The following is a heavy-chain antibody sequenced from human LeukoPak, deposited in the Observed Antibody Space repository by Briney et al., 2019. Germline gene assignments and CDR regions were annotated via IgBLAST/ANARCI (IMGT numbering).Heavy chain of an antibody. J-gene: IGHJ4*02. V-gene: IGHV4-59*12. D-gene: IGHD2-21*02. CDR3: ARRLCGGDCYSTFSY. CDR2: INYSGST. Sequence: PSETLSLTCTVSGGSISSYYWSWIRQPPGKGLEWIGYINYSGSTKYNPSLKSRVTISVDTSKNQFSLKLSSVTAADTAVYYCARRLCGGDCYSTFSYWGQGTLVTVSS. CDR1: GGSISSYY.